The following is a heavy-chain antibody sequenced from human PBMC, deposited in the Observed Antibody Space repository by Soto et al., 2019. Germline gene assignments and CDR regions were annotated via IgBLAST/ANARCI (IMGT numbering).Heavy chain of an antibody. CDR1: GFTFSSHW. Sequence: PVGSLRLSCAASGFTFSSHWMHWVRQAPGKGLVWVSRINFDGSDINYADSVKGRFTISRDNAKHTLYLQMNSLRAEDTAVYYCAGVWGSEPEEWLAGALDYWGQGTLVTVYS. CDR3: AGVWGSEPEEWLAGALDY. V-gene: IGHV3-74*01. D-gene: IGHD6-19*01. CDR2: INFDGSDI. J-gene: IGHJ4*02.